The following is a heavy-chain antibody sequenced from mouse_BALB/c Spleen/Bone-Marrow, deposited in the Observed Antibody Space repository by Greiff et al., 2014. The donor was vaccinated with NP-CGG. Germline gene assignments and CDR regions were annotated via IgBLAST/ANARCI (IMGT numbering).Heavy chain of an antibody. V-gene: IGHV1S135*01. D-gene: IGHD3-1*01. CDR1: GYSFTDYN. CDR2: TDPYNGGT. Sequence: EVQLVDSGPELVKPGASVKVSCKASGYSFTDYNMYWVKHSHGKSLEWIGYTDPYNGGTSYNQKFKGKATLTVDKSSSTAFMHLNSLTSEDSAVYYCASYHSSGYAMDYWGQGTSVTVSS. CDR3: ASYHSSGYAMDY. J-gene: IGHJ4*01.